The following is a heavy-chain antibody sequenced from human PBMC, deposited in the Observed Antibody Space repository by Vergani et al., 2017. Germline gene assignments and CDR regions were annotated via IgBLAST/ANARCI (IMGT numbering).Heavy chain of an antibody. Sequence: ESGPGLVKPSETLSLTCTVSGGSISSYYWSWIRQPPGKGLEWLALIDWDDDKYYSTSLKTRLTISKDTSKNQVVLTMTNMDPVDTATYYCARATGTPVFDAFDIWGQGTMVTVSS. D-gene: IGHD1-1*01. V-gene: IGHV2-70*18. CDR2: IDWDDDK. J-gene: IGHJ3*02. CDR1: GGSISSYY. CDR3: ARATGTPVFDAFDI.